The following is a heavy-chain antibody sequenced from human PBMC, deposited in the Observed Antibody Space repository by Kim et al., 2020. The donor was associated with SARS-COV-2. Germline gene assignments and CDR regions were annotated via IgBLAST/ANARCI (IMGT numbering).Heavy chain of an antibody. V-gene: IGHV1-46*01. D-gene: IGHD6-19*01. CDR1: NYIFTTYY. CDR2: INPNGGAT. Sequence: ASVKVSCKASNYIFTTYYMHWVRQAPGQGLEWMGIINPNGGATAYAQKFQGRVTMTSDTSTSTFHVELTTLSSEDTAVYYCARGGGLVQGATFDFWGQGTLVTVAS. CDR3: ARGGGLVQGATFDF. J-gene: IGHJ4*02.